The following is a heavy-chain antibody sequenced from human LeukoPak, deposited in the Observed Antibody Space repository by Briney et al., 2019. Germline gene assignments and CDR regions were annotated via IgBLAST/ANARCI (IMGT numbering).Heavy chain of an antibody. CDR2: INHSGST. Sequence: PSETLSLTCSIDGGSLSNDYWTWIRQPPGKGLEWIGEINHSGSTNYNPSLKSRVTISVDTSKNQFSLKLSSVTAADTAMYYCARESTTVAGTFDYWGQGTLVTVSS. CDR1: GGSLSNDY. CDR3: ARESTTVAGTFDY. D-gene: IGHD6-19*01. J-gene: IGHJ4*02. V-gene: IGHV4-34*01.